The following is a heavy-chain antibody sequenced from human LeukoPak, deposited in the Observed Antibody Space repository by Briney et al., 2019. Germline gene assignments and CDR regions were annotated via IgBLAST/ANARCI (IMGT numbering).Heavy chain of an antibody. J-gene: IGHJ4*02. D-gene: IGHD5-12*01. Sequence: SETLSLTCAVSGYSISSGYYWGWIRRPPGKGLEWIGSIYHSGSTYYNPSLKSRVTISVDTSKNQFSLKLSSVTAADTAVYYCARDRYSGWLRIDYWGQGTLVTVSS. CDR1: GYSISSGYY. CDR2: IYHSGST. V-gene: IGHV4-38-2*02. CDR3: ARDRYSGWLRIDY.